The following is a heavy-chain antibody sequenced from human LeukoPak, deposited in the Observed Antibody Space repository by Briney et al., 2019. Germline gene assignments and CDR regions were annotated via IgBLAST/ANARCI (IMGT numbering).Heavy chain of an antibody. CDR3: AKAEDYDILTGWADY. V-gene: IGHV3-23*01. D-gene: IGHD3-9*01. Sequence: HPGGSLRLSCAASGFTFSSYAMSWVRQAPGKGLEWVSAISGGGGSTYYADSVKGRFTISRDNSKNTLYLQMNSLRAEDTAVYYCAKAEDYDILTGWADYWGQGTLVTVSS. CDR2: ISGGGGST. CDR1: GFTFSSYA. J-gene: IGHJ4*02.